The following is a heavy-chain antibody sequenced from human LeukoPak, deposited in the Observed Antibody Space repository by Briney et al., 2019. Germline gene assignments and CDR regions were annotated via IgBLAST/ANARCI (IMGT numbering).Heavy chain of an antibody. CDR3: CYYYDSSSSDPTDYY. CDR2: IKRQTDRGTT. Sequence: GGSLRLSCAAAGFIVSNAWMGSARQAPGKGLEWVGRIKRQTDRGTTDYAAPVKGRFTTSTADSQNTLYLPMNSPKTQPTAVYYCCYYYDSSSSDPTDYYWGQGTLVTVSS. CDR1: GFIVSNAW. J-gene: IGHJ4*02. D-gene: IGHD3-22*01. V-gene: IGHV3-15*01.